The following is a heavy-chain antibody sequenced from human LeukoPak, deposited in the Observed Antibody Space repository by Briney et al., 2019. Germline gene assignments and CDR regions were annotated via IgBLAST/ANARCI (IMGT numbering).Heavy chain of an antibody. Sequence: ASVKVSCKASGGTFSSYAISWVRQAPGQGLEWMGGIIPIFGTANYAQKFQGRVTITADESTSTAYMELSSLRSEDTAVYYCASTVSTSSEPEYFQHWGQGTLVTVSS. V-gene: IGHV1-69*13. CDR1: GGTFSSYA. CDR3: ASTVSTSSEPEYFQH. D-gene: IGHD2-2*01. CDR2: IIPIFGTA. J-gene: IGHJ1*01.